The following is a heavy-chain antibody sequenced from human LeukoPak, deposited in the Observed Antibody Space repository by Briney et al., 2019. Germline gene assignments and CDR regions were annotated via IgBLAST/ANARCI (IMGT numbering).Heavy chain of an antibody. CDR3: AKEGKLWFGEFQPHNWFDP. V-gene: IGHV3-23*01. CDR2: ISGSGGST. D-gene: IGHD3-10*01. Sequence: GGSLRLSCAASGFTFSSYAMSWVRQAPGKGLEWVSAISGSGGSTYYADSVKGRFTISRDNSKNTLYLQMNSLRAEDTAVYYCAKEGKLWFGEFQPHNWFDPWGQGTLVTVSS. J-gene: IGHJ5*02. CDR1: GFTFSSYA.